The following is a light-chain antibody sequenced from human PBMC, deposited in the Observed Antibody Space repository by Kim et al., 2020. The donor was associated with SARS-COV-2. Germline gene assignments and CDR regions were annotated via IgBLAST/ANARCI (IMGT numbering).Light chain of an antibody. CDR2: KDN. Sequence: SYELTQPPSLSVAPGQTATITCSGDKLGDKYVSWYQQKPGQSPILVMCKDNRRPSGIPERFSGSNSENTATLTISGTQAMDEADYYCQTRDSNTPWVFGG. V-gene: IGLV3-1*01. J-gene: IGLJ3*02. CDR3: QTRDSNTPWV. CDR1: KLGDKY.